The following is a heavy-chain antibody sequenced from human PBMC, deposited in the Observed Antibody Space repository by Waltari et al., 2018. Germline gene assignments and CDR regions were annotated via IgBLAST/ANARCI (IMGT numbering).Heavy chain of an antibody. CDR1: GYTFTGYY. Sequence: QVQLVQSGAEVKKPGASVKVSCKASGYTFTGYYMHWVRQAPGQGLEWMGGNNPNRGGKNYEQKFQGRVTMTREKSISTAYMELSRLRSDDTAGDYCARGIGDGYNLGLFDYWGQGTLVTVSS. V-gene: IGHV1-2*02. CDR2: NNPNRGGK. J-gene: IGHJ4*02. D-gene: IGHD5-12*01. CDR3: ARGIGDGYNLGLFDY.